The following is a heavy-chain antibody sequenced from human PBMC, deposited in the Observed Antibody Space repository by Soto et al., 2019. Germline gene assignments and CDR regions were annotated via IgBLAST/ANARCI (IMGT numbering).Heavy chain of an antibody. CDR2: ISGSGGST. CDR1: GFTFSSYA. Sequence: PGGSLRLSCAASGFTFSSYAMSWVRQAPGKGLEWVSAISGSGGSTYYADSVKGRFTISRDNSKNTLYLQVNNLRAEDTATYYCAKDYSSGYYAFDIWGRGTMVT. V-gene: IGHV3-23*01. D-gene: IGHD3-22*01. CDR3: AKDYSSGYYAFDI. J-gene: IGHJ3*02.